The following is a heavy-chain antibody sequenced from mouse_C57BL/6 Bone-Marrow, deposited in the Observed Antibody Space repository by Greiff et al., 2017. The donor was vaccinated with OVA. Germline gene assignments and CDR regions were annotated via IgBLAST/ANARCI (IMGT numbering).Heavy chain of an antibody. D-gene: IGHD6-1*01. V-gene: IGHV7-1*01. CDR2: SRNKANDYTT. J-gene: IGHJ4*01. CDR3: ARDAGPHGAMDY. Sequence: DVMLVESGGGLVQSGRSLRLSCATSGFTFSDFYMEWVRQAPGKGLEWIAASRNKANDYTTEYSASVKGRFIVSRDTSQSILYLQMNALRAEDTAIYYCARDAGPHGAMDYWGQGTSVTVSS. CDR1: GFTFSDFY.